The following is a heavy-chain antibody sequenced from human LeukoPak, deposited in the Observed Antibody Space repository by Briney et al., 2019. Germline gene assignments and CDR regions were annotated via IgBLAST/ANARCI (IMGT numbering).Heavy chain of an antibody. CDR1: GFTFSSYV. D-gene: IGHD6-19*01. CDR2: ISGSGGNT. CDR3: AKQWLVPSGYYYYMDV. Sequence: GGSLRLSCAASGFTFSSYVMIWVRQAPGKGLEWVSTISGSGGNTYYADSVKGRFTISRDNSKNTLYLQMNSLRAEDTAVYYCAKQWLVPSGYYYYMDVWGKGTTVAVSS. J-gene: IGHJ6*03. V-gene: IGHV3-23*01.